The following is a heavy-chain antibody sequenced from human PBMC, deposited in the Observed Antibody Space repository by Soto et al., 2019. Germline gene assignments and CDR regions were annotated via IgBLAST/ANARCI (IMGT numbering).Heavy chain of an antibody. D-gene: IGHD5-12*01. V-gene: IGHV4-31*11. CDR1: GGTISSGGYY. J-gene: IGHJ6*02. CDR2: IYYSVST. Sequence: PSETLSLTCAVSGGTISSGGYYWSWIRQHPGKGLEWIGYIYYSVSTYYNPSLKSRVTISVDTSKNQFSLKLSSVTAADTAVYYCARVPVEMATRGYYYYYGMDVWGQGTTVTSP. CDR3: ARVPVEMATRGYYYYYGMDV.